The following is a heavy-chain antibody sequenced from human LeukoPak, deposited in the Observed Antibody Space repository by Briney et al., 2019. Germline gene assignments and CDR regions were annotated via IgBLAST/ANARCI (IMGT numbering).Heavy chain of an antibody. CDR3: SRSPQETGSPPDY. J-gene: IGHJ4*02. CDR2: ISSSSKYI. D-gene: IGHD1-1*01. Sequence: GGSLRLSCADSGFSFSSSSMNWVRQAPGKGLDWVSSISSSSKYIYYADSVKGRFTISRDNAKNSLYLQMNSLRAEDTAVYYCSRSPQETGSPPDYWGQGTLVTVSS. CDR1: GFSFSSSS. V-gene: IGHV3-21*01.